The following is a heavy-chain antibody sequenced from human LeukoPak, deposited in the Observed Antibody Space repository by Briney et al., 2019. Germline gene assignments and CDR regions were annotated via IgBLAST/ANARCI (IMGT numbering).Heavy chain of an antibody. Sequence: GGSLRLSCAASGFTFSSYWMSWVRQAPGKGLEWVANIKQDGSEKYYVDSVKGRFTISRDNAKNSLYLQMNSLRAEDTAVYYCARVGSRPEPFLENANGNLDYWGQGTLVTVSS. CDR1: GFTFSSYW. V-gene: IGHV3-7*01. J-gene: IGHJ4*02. CDR3: ARVGSRPEPFLENANGNLDY. D-gene: IGHD4/OR15-4a*01. CDR2: IKQDGSEK.